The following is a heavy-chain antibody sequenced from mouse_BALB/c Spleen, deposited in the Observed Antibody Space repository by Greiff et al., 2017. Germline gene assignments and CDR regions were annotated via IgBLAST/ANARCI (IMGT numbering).Heavy chain of an antibody. CDR1: GFAFSSYD. J-gene: IGHJ1*01. Sequence: EVQLVESGGGLVKPGGSLKLSCAASGFAFSSYDMSWVRQTPEKRLEWVAYISSGGGSTYYPDTVKGRFTISRDNAKNTLYLQMSSLKSEDTAMYYCARRPYDYDGYWYFDVWGAGTTVTVSS. CDR2: ISSGGGST. V-gene: IGHV5-12-1*01. CDR3: ARRPYDYDGYWYFDV. D-gene: IGHD2-4*01.